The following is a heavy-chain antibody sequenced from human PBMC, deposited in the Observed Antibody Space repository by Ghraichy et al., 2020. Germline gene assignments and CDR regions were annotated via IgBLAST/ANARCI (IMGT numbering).Heavy chain of an antibody. CDR1: GYTFSGYY. CDR2: INPNNGGT. Sequence: ASVKVSCKTSGYTFSGYYIHWMRQAPGQGLEWMGRINPNNGGTNYAQKFQGRVTMTRDTSITTAYVEVSRLRSDDTAVYYCAKQRQRGIIAGGVPQTFDHWGQGTLVTVSS. D-gene: IGHD6-13*01. J-gene: IGHJ4*02. CDR3: AKQRQRGIIAGGVPQTFDH. V-gene: IGHV1-2*06.